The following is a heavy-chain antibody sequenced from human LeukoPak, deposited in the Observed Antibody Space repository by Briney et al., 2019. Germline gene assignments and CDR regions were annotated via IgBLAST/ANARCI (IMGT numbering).Heavy chain of an antibody. D-gene: IGHD6-19*01. CDR3: ARGIAVAGTYYIDY. CDR2: IWYDGNNE. V-gene: IGHV3-33*01. Sequence: PGRSLRLSCAASGFTFSGYGIHWVRQAPGKGLEWVAVIWYDGNNEYYADSVKGRFTISRDNSKNTLYLQMNSLRVEGTAVYYCARGIAVAGTYYIDYWGQGTLVTVSS. CDR1: GFTFSGYG. J-gene: IGHJ4*02.